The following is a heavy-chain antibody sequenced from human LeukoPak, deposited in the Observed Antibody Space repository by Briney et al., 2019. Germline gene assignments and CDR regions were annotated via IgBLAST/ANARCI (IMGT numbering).Heavy chain of an antibody. J-gene: IGHJ4*02. CDR3: ARGTAFVAYSSGAVPYFDY. CDR1: GFTFSSYA. V-gene: IGHV3-30*01. D-gene: IGHD6-19*01. Sequence: GGPLRLSCAASGFTFSSYAMHWVRQAPGKGLEWVAVISYDGSNKYYADSVKGRFTISRDNSKNTLYLQMNSLRAEDTAVYYCARGTAFVAYSSGAVPYFDYWGQGTLVTVSS. CDR2: ISYDGSNK.